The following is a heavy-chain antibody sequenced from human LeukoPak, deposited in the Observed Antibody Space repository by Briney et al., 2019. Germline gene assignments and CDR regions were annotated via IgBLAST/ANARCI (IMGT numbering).Heavy chain of an antibody. J-gene: IGHJ4*02. CDR3: ARHFGYRGYDGDY. D-gene: IGHD5-12*01. Sequence: GESLKISCQTSGYNFMKYWIALVRQVPGKGLEWMGIIYPGDSDIRYSPSFQGQVTISADESITTAYLQWSSLKASDTAIYYCARHFGYRGYDGDYWGQGTLVTVSS. V-gene: IGHV5-51*01. CDR1: GYNFMKYW. CDR2: IYPGDSDI.